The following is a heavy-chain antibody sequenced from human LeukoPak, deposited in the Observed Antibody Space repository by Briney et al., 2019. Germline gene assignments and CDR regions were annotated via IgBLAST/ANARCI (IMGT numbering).Heavy chain of an antibody. V-gene: IGHV3-21*01. CDR1: GFTFSSYS. J-gene: IGHJ6*04. Sequence: GGSLRLSCAASGFTFSSYSRNWVRQAPGKGLEWVSSISSSSSYIYYADSVKGRFTISRDNAENSLYLQMNSLRAEDTAVYYCAELGITMIGGVWGKGTTVTISS. CDR3: AELGITMIGGV. D-gene: IGHD3-10*02. CDR2: ISSSSSYI.